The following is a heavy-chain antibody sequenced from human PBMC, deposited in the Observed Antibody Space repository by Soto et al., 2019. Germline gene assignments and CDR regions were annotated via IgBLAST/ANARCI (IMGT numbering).Heavy chain of an antibody. V-gene: IGHV3-33*01. J-gene: IGHJ4*02. CDR1: GFTFNTYS. CDR3: ARAGGTTVSGLWHFDS. D-gene: IGHD4-17*01. Sequence: QVQLEESGGGVVQPGRSLRLSCAASGFTFNTYSMHWVRQPPGKGLEWLAAIWYDGTQKYYADSVKGRFIISRDNSKKTLYLEMNSRRAEDTPVYYCARAGGTTVSGLWHFDSLCQGTLVTVSS. CDR2: IWYDGTQK.